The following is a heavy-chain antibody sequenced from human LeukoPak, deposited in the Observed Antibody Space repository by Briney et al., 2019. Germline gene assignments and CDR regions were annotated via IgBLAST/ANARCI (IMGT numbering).Heavy chain of an antibody. Sequence: GGSLRLSCAASGFTFSSYWMHWVRQAPGKGLVWVSRINSDGSSTSYADSVKGRFTISRDNAKNTLYLQMNSLGAEDTAVYYCARTRFPPEFDYWGQGTLVTVSS. CDR1: GFTFSSYW. CDR3: ARTRFPPEFDY. D-gene: IGHD1-14*01. V-gene: IGHV3-74*01. J-gene: IGHJ4*02. CDR2: INSDGSST.